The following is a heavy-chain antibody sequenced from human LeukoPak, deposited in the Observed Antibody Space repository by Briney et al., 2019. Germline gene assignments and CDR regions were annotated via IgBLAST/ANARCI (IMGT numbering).Heavy chain of an antibody. Sequence: SSETLSLTCTVSGGSFSSYYWTWIRQPPGKGLEWIGYIYYSGSTNYNPSLKSRVAISVDTSKTHFSLKLTSVTAADTAVYYCARGFRYCSGGSCYQKGPFDYWGQGTLVTVSS. J-gene: IGHJ4*02. CDR1: GGSFSSYY. CDR2: IYYSGST. CDR3: ARGFRYCSGGSCYQKGPFDY. D-gene: IGHD2-15*01. V-gene: IGHV4-59*01.